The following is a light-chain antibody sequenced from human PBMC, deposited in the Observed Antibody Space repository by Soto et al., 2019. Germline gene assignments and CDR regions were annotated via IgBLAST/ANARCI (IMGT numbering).Light chain of an antibody. V-gene: IGLV2-14*01. CDR1: RTDVGGYNF. CDR3: CSYVSSKTYV. J-gene: IGLJ1*01. Sequence: QSVLTQPASVSGSPGQSITISCTGTRTDVGGYNFVSWYQQHPGKAPKVIIYEVSNRPSGVSDRFSGSKSDNTASLTISGLQAEDEADSYCCSYVSSKTYVFGTGTKLTVL. CDR2: EVS.